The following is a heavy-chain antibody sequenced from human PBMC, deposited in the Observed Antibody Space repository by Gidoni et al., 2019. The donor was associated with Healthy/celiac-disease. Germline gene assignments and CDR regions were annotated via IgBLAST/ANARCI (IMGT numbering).Heavy chain of an antibody. V-gene: IGHV1-18*01. D-gene: IGHD6-19*01. CDR3: ARVFSPSVIAVAGDDAFDI. CDR2: ISAYNGNT. J-gene: IGHJ3*02. Sequence: QVQLVQSGAEVKKPGASVKVSCKASGYTFTSYGISWVRQAPGQGLEWMGWISAYNGNTNYAQKLQGRVTMTTDTSTSTAYMELRSLRSDDTAVYYCARVFSPSVIAVAGDDAFDIWGQGTMVTVSS. CDR1: GYTFTSYG.